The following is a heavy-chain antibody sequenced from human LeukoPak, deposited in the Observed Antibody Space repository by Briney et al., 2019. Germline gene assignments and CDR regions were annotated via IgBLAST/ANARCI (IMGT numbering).Heavy chain of an antibody. CDR1: GLTFSCFG. V-gene: IGHV3-30*02. D-gene: IGHD3-16*01. CDR2: IRYDDSAK. Sequence: GGSLRLSCAAPGLTFSCFGMDWVRQAPGKGLEWVAFIRYDDSAKYYADSVKGRFTISRDNSKNTLYLQMNSLRAGDTAVYYCTKGGYYFDYWGQGSLVTVSS. CDR3: TKGGYYFDY. J-gene: IGHJ4*02.